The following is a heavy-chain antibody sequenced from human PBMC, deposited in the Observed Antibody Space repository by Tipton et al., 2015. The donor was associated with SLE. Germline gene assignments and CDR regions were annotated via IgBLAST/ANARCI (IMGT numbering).Heavy chain of an antibody. D-gene: IGHD6-13*01. CDR2: ISSSSSTI. J-gene: IGHJ4*02. V-gene: IGHV3-48*01. CDR3: ASAKAAPRGDY. CDR1: GFTFSSYS. Sequence: SLRLSCAASGFTFSSYSMNWVRQAPGKGLEWVSYISSSSSTIYYADSVKGRFTISRDNAKNSLYLQMNSLRAEDTAVYYCASAKAAPRGDYWGQGTLVTVSS.